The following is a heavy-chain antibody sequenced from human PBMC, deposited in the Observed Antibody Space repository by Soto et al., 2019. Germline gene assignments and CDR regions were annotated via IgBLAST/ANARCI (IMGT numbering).Heavy chain of an antibody. D-gene: IGHD3-3*01. CDR3: ARDTLLYYDFWSGYYPRDRWFDP. V-gene: IGHV4-31*03. Sequence: SETLSLTCTVSGGSISSGGYYWSWIRQHPGKGLEWIGYIYYSGSTYYNPSLKSRVTISVDTSKNQFSLKLSSVTAADTAVYYCARDTLLYYDFWSGYYPRDRWFDPWGQGTLVTVSS. CDR1: GGSISSGGYY. CDR2: IYYSGST. J-gene: IGHJ5*02.